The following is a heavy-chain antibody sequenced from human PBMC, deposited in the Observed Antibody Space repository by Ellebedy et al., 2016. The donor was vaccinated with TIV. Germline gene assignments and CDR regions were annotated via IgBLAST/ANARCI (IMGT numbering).Heavy chain of an antibody. Sequence: MPSETLSLTCTVSGGSISSSSYYWGWIRQPPGKGLEWIGSIYYSGSTYYNPSLKSRVTISVDTSKNQFSLKLSSVTAADTAVYYCARQARWQLLRGYAFDIWGQGTMVTVSS. J-gene: IGHJ3*02. D-gene: IGHD2-15*01. CDR2: IYYSGST. V-gene: IGHV4-39*01. CDR1: GGSISSSSYY. CDR3: ARQARWQLLRGYAFDI.